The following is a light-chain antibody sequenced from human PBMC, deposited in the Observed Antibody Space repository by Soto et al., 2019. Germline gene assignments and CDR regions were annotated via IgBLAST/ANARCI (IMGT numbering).Light chain of an antibody. CDR2: GAS. Sequence: EFVWTQSQGTLSLSPGERATLSCRASQSVSSNLAWYQQKPGQAPRLLIYGASTRATGIPARFSGSGSGTEFTLTISSLQSEDFAVYYCQQYNNSPGTFGQGTKVDI. CDR1: QSVSSN. V-gene: IGKV3-15*01. CDR3: QQYNNSPGT. J-gene: IGKJ1*01.